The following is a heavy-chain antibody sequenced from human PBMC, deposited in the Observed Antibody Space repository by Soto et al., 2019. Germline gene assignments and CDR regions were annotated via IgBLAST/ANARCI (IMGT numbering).Heavy chain of an antibody. V-gene: IGHV4-34*01. Sequence: SETLSLTCAAYGCSFSGYYWSWIRQPPGKRNTWIGEINPSGSHNYNPSLKSRVTISVDTSKNQFSLKLSSVTAADTAVYYCARGQGYYGSGSNNFDYWGQGTLVTSPQ. D-gene: IGHD3-10*01. CDR1: GCSFSGYY. CDR3: ARGQGYYGSGSNNFDY. CDR2: INPSGSH. J-gene: IGHJ4*02.